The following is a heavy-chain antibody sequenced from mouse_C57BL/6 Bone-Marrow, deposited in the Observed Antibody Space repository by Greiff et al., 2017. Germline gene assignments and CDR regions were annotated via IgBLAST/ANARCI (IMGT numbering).Heavy chain of an antibody. CDR2: IDPSDSDT. Sequence: QVQLQQPGAELVKPGASVKLSCKASGYTFTSYWMQWVKQRPGQGLEWIGEIDPSDSDTNYNQKFKGKATLTVDKSSSTAYMQLRSLTSEDSAVYYSARDCYYYAMDYWGQGTSVTVSS. CDR1: GYTFTSYW. CDR3: ARDCYYYAMDY. J-gene: IGHJ4*01. V-gene: IGHV1-50*01.